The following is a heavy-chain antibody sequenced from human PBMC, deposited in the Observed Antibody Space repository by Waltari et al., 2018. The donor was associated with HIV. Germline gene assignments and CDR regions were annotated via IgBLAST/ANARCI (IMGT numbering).Heavy chain of an antibody. J-gene: IGHJ6*02. CDR3: ARPGGSYYGMDV. CDR1: GGSISSSSYY. D-gene: IGHD1-26*01. Sequence: QLQLQESGPGLVKPSETLSLTCTVSGGSISSSSYYWGWIRQPPGKGLEWIGSIYYSGGTYYNPALKSRVTISVDTSKNQFSLKLSSVTAADTAVYYCARPGGSYYGMDVWGQGTTVTVSS. CDR2: IYYSGGT. V-gene: IGHV4-39*01.